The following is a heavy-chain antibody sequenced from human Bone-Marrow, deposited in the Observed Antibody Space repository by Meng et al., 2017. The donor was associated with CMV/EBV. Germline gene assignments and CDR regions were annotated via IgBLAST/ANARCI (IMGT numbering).Heavy chain of an antibody. J-gene: IGHJ4*02. CDR1: GFTFSSYA. Sequence: GGSLRLSCAASGFTFSSYAMSWVRQAPGKGLEWVSRINGDGSSTAYADSVKGRFTISRDNGKNTLYLQMNSLRAEDTAVYYCARDVVEGSVWLGYWGQGTLVTVYS. V-gene: IGHV3-74*01. CDR3: ARDVVEGSVWLGY. CDR2: INGDGSST. D-gene: IGHD2-15*01.